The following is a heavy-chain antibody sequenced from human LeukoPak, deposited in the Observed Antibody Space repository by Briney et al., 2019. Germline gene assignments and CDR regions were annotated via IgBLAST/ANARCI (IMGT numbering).Heavy chain of an antibody. V-gene: IGHV4-39*07. D-gene: IGHD2-2*02. Sequence: SETLSLTCTVSGVSISSSNYFWAWIRQPPGKGLEWIGSIYFRGSISSNPSLKSRVTISIDASKNQFSLKLTSVTAAGTAVYYCAREDRYCSGTSCYTWDYWGQGTLVAV. CDR3: AREDRYCSGTSCYTWDY. CDR1: GVSISSSNYF. J-gene: IGHJ4*02. CDR2: IYFRGSI.